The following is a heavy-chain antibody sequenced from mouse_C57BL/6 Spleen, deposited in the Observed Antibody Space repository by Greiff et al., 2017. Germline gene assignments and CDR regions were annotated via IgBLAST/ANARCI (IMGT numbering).Heavy chain of an antibody. V-gene: IGHV10-1*01. J-gene: IGHJ3*01. CDR1: GFSFNTYA. Sequence: EVKLVESGGGLVQPKGSLKLSCAASGFSFNTYAMTWVRQAPGKGLEWVARIRSTSNNYATYYADSVKDRFTISRDDSESMLYLQMNNVKTEDTAMYYCVRQRGDYDDWFAYWGQGTLVTVSA. CDR3: VRQRGDYDDWFAY. CDR2: IRSTSNNYAT. D-gene: IGHD2-4*01.